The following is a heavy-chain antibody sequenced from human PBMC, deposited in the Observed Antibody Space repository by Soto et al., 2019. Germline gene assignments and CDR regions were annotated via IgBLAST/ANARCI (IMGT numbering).Heavy chain of an antibody. Sequence: EVQLLESGGGLVQPGGSLRLSCAASGFTFSSYAMNWVRQAPGKGLEWVSDISSSGGSGGSTHYAESVKGRFTISGDNSKNTLYLQMNSLRAEDTAVYYCAKDWRMDVWGQGTTVTVSS. CDR2: ISSSGGSGGST. CDR3: AKDWRMDV. CDR1: GFTFSSYA. J-gene: IGHJ6*02. V-gene: IGHV3-23*01.